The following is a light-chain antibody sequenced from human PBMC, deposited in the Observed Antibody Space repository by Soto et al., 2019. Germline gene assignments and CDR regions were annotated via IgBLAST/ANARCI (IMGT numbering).Light chain of an antibody. CDR2: EVS. Sequence: QSVLTQPASVSGSPGQSITISCTGTSSDVGSYNYVSWYQQHPGKAPKLMIYEVSNRPSGVSNRFSGSKSGNTASLTISGLQAEDEADYYCSSYTRTTTTYVFGTGTKVTVL. CDR3: SSYTRTTTTYV. V-gene: IGLV2-14*01. CDR1: SSDVGSYNY. J-gene: IGLJ1*01.